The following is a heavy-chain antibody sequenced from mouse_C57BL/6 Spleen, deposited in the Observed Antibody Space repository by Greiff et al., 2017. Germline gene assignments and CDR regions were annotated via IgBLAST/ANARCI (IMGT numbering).Heavy chain of an antibody. CDR2: ISSGGSYT. CDR3: ARQRGFITTVVAPYYFDY. Sequence: DVHLVESGGDLVKPGGSLKLSCAASGFTFSSYGMSWVRQTPDKRLEWVATISSGGSYTYYPDSVKGRFTISRDNAKNTLYLQMSSLKSEDTAMYYCARQRGFITTVVAPYYFDYWGQGTTLTVSS. J-gene: IGHJ2*01. V-gene: IGHV5-6*01. D-gene: IGHD1-1*01. CDR1: GFTFSSYG.